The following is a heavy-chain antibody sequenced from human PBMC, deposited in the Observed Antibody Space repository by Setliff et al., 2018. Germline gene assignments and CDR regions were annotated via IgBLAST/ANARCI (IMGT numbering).Heavy chain of an antibody. V-gene: IGHV3-48*01. Sequence: GGSLRLSCAASGFTFSTYNMNWVCQAPGKGLEWVSYISFSSSTIYYADSVKGRFTISRDNAKNSLYLQMNSLRAEDTAVYYCARDHGESTGWFKLFDYWGQGVLVTVSS. CDR2: ISFSSSTI. D-gene: IGHD6-19*01. J-gene: IGHJ4*02. CDR3: ARDHGESTGWFKLFDY. CDR1: GFTFSTYN.